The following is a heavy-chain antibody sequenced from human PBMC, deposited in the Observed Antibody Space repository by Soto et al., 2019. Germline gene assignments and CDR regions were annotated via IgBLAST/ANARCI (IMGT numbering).Heavy chain of an antibody. CDR1: GFPLRNYA. CDR2: ITGRGDIT. J-gene: IGHJ4*02. Sequence: EVQLLESGGGLVQPGGSLRLSCVASGFPLRNYAMSWVRQVPGKGLEWVSAITGRGDITFYVDSVKGRFTISRDDSENTLYLQMNSLRAEDTAIYYCARPPLGSTSWYVDRWGQGTLVTVSS. V-gene: IGHV3-23*01. D-gene: IGHD6-13*01. CDR3: ARPPLGSTSWYVDR.